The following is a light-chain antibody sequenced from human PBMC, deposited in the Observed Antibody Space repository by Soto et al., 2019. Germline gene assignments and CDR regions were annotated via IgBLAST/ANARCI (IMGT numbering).Light chain of an antibody. V-gene: IGKV3-15*01. Sequence: EIVLTQSPATLSVSAGGPFTLSCGAGQGIRTNVAWYQQIPGQAPRLLVYGASTRATGVPARFSGSGSGIEFTLTISSLRSEDSAFYYCQQYFNWPLTWTFGPGTKVDIK. CDR1: QGIRTN. CDR2: GAS. J-gene: IGKJ3*01. CDR3: QQYFNWPLTWT.